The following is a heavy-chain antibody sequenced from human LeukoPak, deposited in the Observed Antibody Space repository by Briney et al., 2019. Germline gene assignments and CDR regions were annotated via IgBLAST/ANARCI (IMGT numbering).Heavy chain of an antibody. CDR2: ISWNSGSI. Sequence: GGSLRLSCAASGFTFDDYAMHWVRQAPGKGLEGVSGISWNSGSIGYADSVKGRFTISRDNAKNSLYLQMNSLRAEDTALYYCAKDIAAAGFDAFDIWGQGTMVTVSS. V-gene: IGHV3-9*01. CDR1: GFTFDDYA. J-gene: IGHJ3*02. CDR3: AKDIAAAGFDAFDI. D-gene: IGHD6-13*01.